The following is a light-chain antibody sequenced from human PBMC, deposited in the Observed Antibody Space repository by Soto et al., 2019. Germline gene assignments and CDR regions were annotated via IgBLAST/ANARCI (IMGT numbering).Light chain of an antibody. CDR2: AAS. V-gene: IGKV1-39*01. Sequence: DIQITLSPSTLSASVGDRVTITCRASQSISSYLNWYQQKPGKAPKLLIYAASSLQSGVPSRFSGSGSGTDFTLTISRVEAEDVGVYYCMQALQTPITFGQGTRLE. CDR1: QSISSY. CDR3: MQALQTPIT. J-gene: IGKJ5*01.